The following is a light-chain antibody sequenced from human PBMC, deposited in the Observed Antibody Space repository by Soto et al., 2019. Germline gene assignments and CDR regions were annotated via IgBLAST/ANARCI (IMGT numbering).Light chain of an antibody. CDR3: QQSHSAPRT. Sequence: DIQMTQSPSSLPASVGDRISITCRASQSIGTYLSWYQQKPGKAPKLLIYGASNLQSGVPSRFSGSGSETGFTLTVSSLQPEDFATYYCQQSHSAPRTFGQGTKVDIK. J-gene: IGKJ2*01. CDR1: QSIGTY. V-gene: IGKV1-39*01. CDR2: GAS.